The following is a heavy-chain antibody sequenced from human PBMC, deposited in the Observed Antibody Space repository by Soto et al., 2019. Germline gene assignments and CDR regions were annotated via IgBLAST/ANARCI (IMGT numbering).Heavy chain of an antibody. CDR3: ARVAAAGTGVEYFQH. CDR2: TYYRSKWYN. J-gene: IGHJ1*01. D-gene: IGHD6-13*01. Sequence: SQTLSLTCAISGDSVSSNSAAWKWIRQSPSRGLEWLGRTYYRSKWYNDYAVSVKSRITINPDTSKNQFSLQLNSVTPEDTAVYDCARVAAAGTGVEYFQHWGQGTLVTGSS. V-gene: IGHV6-1*01. CDR1: GDSVSSNSAA.